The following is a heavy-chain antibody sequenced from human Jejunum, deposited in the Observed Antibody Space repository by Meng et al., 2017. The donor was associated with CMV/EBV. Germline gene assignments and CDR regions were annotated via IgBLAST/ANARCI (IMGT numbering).Heavy chain of an antibody. Sequence: QVQLQESGPGLVKPSXXLXLTCTVSGGSISNHYWSWIRQSAGKGLEWIGRFYSSDTYNYHPSLNSRLTMSLDTSKNQFSLNLSSVTAADTAIYYCARGPGASTREGFDYWGLGTLVTVSS. D-gene: IGHD1-26*01. CDR1: GGSISNHY. CDR2: FYSSDTY. CDR3: ARGPGASTREGFDY. J-gene: IGHJ4*02. V-gene: IGHV4-4*07.